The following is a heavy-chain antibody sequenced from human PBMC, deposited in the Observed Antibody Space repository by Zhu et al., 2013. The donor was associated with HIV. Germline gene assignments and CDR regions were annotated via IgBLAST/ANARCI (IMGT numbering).Heavy chain of an antibody. D-gene: IGHD3-10*01. V-gene: IGHV1-8*01. CDR1: GYTFTSYD. CDR2: MNPASGTT. Sequence: QVQLVQSGAEVKKPGASVKVSCKASGYTFTSYDINWVRQAAGQGLEWMGWMNPASGTTGYAQMFNGRVTMTRNTSISTAYMELTSLKSEDTAIYYCARGPTNYRFDYWGQGTLISVS. CDR3: ARGPTNYRFDY. J-gene: IGHJ4*02.